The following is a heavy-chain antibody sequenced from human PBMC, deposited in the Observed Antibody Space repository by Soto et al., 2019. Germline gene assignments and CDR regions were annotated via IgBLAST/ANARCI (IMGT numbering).Heavy chain of an antibody. J-gene: IGHJ4*02. CDR2: INHSGST. D-gene: IGHD2-2*01. CDR1: GGSFSGYY. CDR3: ARGCHTDPSTSCYSFDY. V-gene: IGHV4-34*01. Sequence: PSETLSLTCAVYGGSFSGYYWSWIRQPPGKGLEWIGEINHSGSTNYNPSLKSRVTISVDTSKNQFSLKLSSVTAADTAVYYCARGCHTDPSTSCYSFDYWGQGTLVTVSS.